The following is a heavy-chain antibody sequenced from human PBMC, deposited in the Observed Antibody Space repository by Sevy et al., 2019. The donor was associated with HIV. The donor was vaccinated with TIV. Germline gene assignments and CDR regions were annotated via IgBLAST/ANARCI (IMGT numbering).Heavy chain of an antibody. J-gene: IGHJ6*02. CDR2: ISSSGSTI. D-gene: IGHD4-4*01. CDR3: ARDGAYSNDGGGDYYYYGMDV. CDR1: GFTFSSYE. Sequence: GGSLRLSCAASGFTFSSYEMNWVRQAPGKGLEWVSYISSSGSTIYYADSVKGRFPISRDNAKNSLYLQMNSLRAEDTAVYYCARDGAYSNDGGGDYYYYGMDVWGQGTTVTVSS. V-gene: IGHV3-48*03.